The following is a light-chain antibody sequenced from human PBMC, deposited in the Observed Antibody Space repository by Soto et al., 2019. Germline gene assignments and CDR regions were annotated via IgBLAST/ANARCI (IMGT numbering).Light chain of an antibody. CDR1: QSVSTY. CDR3: QQYTGPPTT. V-gene: IGKV3-11*01. J-gene: IGKJ5*01. CDR2: DAS. Sequence: IVLTQSPATLSFSPGERATLSCRASQSVSTYLAWYQQKPGQAPRLFIYDASNRATGIPARFSGSGSGTDFTLTITRLEPEDSAVYFCQQYTGPPTTFGQGTRLEIK.